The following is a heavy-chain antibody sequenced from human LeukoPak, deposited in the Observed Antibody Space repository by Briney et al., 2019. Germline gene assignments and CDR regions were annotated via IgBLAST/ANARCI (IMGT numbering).Heavy chain of an antibody. J-gene: IGHJ4*02. CDR3: ARDPAYGDYFDY. CDR1: GDSISSYY. CDR2: IYYSGST. D-gene: IGHD4-17*01. V-gene: IGHV4-59*01. Sequence: SETLSLTCTVSGDSISSYYWSWIRQPPGKGLECIGHIYYSGSTNYNPSLKSRVTISVDTSKNQFSLRLSSVTAADTAVYYCARDPAYGDYFDYWGQGTLVTVSS.